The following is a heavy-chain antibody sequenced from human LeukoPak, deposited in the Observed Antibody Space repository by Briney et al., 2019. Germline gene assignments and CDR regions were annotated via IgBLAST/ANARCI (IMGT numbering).Heavy chain of an antibody. CDR1: RFTFTSYW. Sequence: PGGSLRLSCAPSRFTFTSYWMTWVRHAPGEGREWVANIKQDVSEKYHVDSVKGRFPIPRDTAKNSLYLQMNGLRAEGAGVDYCAILGGHYWGQEPLVRVSS. CDR3: AILGGHY. D-gene: IGHD7-27*01. J-gene: IGHJ4*02. CDR2: IKQDVSEK. V-gene: IGHV3-7*05.